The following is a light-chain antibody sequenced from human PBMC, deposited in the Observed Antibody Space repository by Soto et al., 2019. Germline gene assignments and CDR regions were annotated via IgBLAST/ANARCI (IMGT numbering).Light chain of an antibody. J-gene: IGLJ1*01. CDR2: DVT. Sequence: QSALTQPASVSGSPGQSITISCTGTSSDVGGYDFVSWYQQHPGKAHKLMIYDVTNRPSGVSNRFSGSKSGNTASLTISRLQAEDEADYYCSSYTSSSTYVFGTGTKVTVL. CDR3: SSYTSSSTYV. V-gene: IGLV2-14*01. CDR1: SSDVGGYDF.